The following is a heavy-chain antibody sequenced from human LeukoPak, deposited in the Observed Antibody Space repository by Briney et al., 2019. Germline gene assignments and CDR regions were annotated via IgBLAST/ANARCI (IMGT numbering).Heavy chain of an antibody. D-gene: IGHD4-17*01. Sequence: SETLSLTCTVSGGSISSGSYYWSWTRQPAGKGLEWIGRIYTSGSTNYNPSLKSRVTISVVTSKNQFSLKLSSVTAADTAVYYCARDRDYGRYFDYWGQGTLVTVSS. CDR1: GGSISSGSYY. CDR3: ARDRDYGRYFDY. V-gene: IGHV4-61*02. J-gene: IGHJ4*02. CDR2: IYTSGST.